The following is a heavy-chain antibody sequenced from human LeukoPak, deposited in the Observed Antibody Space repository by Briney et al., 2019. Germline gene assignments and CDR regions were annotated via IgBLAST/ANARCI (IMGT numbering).Heavy chain of an antibody. V-gene: IGHV4-39*01. J-gene: IGHJ1*01. CDR2: IYYSGST. D-gene: IGHD6-6*01. CDR3: ARHVRAARPEYFQH. Sequence: PSETLSLTCTVSGGSISSSSYYWGWIRQPPGKGLELIGSIYYSGSTYYNPSLKSRVTISVDTSKNQFSLKLSSVTAADTAVYYCARHVRAARPEYFQHWGQGTLVTVSS. CDR1: GGSISSSSYY.